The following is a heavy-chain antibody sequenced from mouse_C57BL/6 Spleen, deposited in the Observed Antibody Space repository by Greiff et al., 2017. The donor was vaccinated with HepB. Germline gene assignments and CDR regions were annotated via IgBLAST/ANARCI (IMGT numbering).Heavy chain of an antibody. CDR2: IWSGGST. D-gene: IGHD1-1*01. J-gene: IGHJ2*01. V-gene: IGHV2-2*01. Sequence: QVQLKESGPGLVQPSQSLSITCTVSGFSLTSYGVHWVRQSPGKGLEWLGVIWSGGSTDYNAAFISILSTSKDNAKSQVFFKMNSLQADDTATYYCARGNYYGSSYDYWGQGTTLTVSS. CDR3: ARGNYYGSSYDY. CDR1: GFSLTSYG.